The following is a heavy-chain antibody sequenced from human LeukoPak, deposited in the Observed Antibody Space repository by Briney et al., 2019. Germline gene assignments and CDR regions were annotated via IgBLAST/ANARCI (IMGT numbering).Heavy chain of an antibody. J-gene: IGHJ3*02. CDR2: ISSSGSTI. D-gene: IGHD5-18*01. CDR1: GFTFSDYY. Sequence: GGSLRLSCAASGFTFSDYYMSWIRQPPGKGLEWVSYISSSGSTIYYADSVKGRFTISRDNAKNSLYLQMNSLRAEDTGVYYCARGGIQLWAPGAFDIWGQGTMVTVSS. V-gene: IGHV3-11*01. CDR3: ARGGIQLWAPGAFDI.